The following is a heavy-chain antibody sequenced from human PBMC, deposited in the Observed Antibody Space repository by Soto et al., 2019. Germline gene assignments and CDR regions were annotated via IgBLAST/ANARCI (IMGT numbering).Heavy chain of an antibody. CDR1: GYTFTSYG. Sequence: ASVKVSCKASGYTFTSYGISWVRQAPGQGLEWMGWISAYSGNTGYAQKFQGRVTMTRNTSISTAYMELSSLRSEDTAVYYCARERTVAGNDYWGQGTLVTVSS. V-gene: IGHV1-8*02. D-gene: IGHD6-19*01. CDR2: ISAYSGNT. J-gene: IGHJ4*02. CDR3: ARERTVAGNDY.